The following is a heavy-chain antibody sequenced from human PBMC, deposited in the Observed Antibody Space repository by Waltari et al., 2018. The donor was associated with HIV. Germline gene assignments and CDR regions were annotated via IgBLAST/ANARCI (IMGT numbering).Heavy chain of an antibody. CDR2: IYYSGST. D-gene: IGHD4-4*01. V-gene: IGHV4-39*07. CDR1: GGSISSSSYS. Sequence: QLQLQESAPGLVQPSKTLSLTCPVPGGSISSSSYSWVWLRQPPGKGLGWIGSIYYSGSTYYNPSLKRRVTISVDTSKNQFSLKLSSVTAADTAVYYCAREKATVTTASFDYWGQGTLVTVSS. J-gene: IGHJ4*02. CDR3: AREKATVTTASFDY.